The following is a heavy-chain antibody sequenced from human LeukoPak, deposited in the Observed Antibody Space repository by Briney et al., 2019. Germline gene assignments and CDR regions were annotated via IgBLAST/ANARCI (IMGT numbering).Heavy chain of an antibody. D-gene: IGHD5-18*01. CDR3: ARDLDTAMPSDY. CDR2: IIPIFGTA. V-gene: IGHV1-69*05. Sequence: GPSVKVSCKASGGTFSSYAISWVRQAPGQGLEWMGRIIPIFGTANYAQKFQGRVTITTDESTSTAYMELSSLRSDDTAVYYCARDLDTAMPSDYWGQGTLVTVSS. CDR1: GGTFSSYA. J-gene: IGHJ4*02.